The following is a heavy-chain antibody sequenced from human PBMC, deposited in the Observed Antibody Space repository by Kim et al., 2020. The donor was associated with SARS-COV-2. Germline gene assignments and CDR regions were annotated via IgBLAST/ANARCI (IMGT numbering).Heavy chain of an antibody. J-gene: IGHJ6*02. CDR1: GFTFSDYY. CDR2: ISSSGSTI. Sequence: GGSLRLSCAASGFTFSDYYMSWIRQAPGKGLEWVSYISSSGSTIYYADSVKGRFTFSRDNAKNTLYLQMNSLRAEDTAVYYCAISPLYYYYGIDVWGQGTTVTVSS. V-gene: IGHV3-11*04. CDR3: AISPLYYYYGIDV.